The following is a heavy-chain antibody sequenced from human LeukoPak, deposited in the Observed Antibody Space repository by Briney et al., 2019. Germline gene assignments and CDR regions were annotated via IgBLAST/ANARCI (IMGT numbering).Heavy chain of an antibody. CDR2: INHSGST. V-gene: IGHV4-34*01. CDR3: ARYCSSTSCPRFATWYYGMDV. Sequence: SETLSLTCAVYGGSFSGYYWSWIRQPPGKGLEWIGEINHSGSTNYNPSLKSRVTISVDTPKNQFSLKLSSVTAADTAVYYCARYCSSTSCPRFATWYYGMDVWGQGTTVTVSS. J-gene: IGHJ6*02. CDR1: GGSFSGYY. D-gene: IGHD2-2*01.